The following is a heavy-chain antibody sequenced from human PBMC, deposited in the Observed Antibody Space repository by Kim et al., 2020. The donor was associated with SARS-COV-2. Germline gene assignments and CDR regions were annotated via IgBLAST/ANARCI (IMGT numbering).Heavy chain of an antibody. J-gene: IGHJ4*02. Sequence: SETLSLTCAVYGGSFSGYYWSWIRQPPGKGEWIGEINHSGSTNYNPSLKSRVTISVDTSKNQFSLKLSSVTAADTAVYYCARGRGITMVRGVIRYFDYWGQGTLVTVSS. CDR2: INHSGST. CDR1: GGSFSGYY. V-gene: IGHV4-34*01. D-gene: IGHD3-10*01. CDR3: ARGRGITMVRGVIRYFDY.